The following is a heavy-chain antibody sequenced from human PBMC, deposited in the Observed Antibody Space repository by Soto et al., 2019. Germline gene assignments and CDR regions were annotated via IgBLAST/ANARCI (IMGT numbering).Heavy chain of an antibody. D-gene: IGHD3-10*01. CDR3: ARGITMVRGLKAYYYYYGMDV. CDR2: ISSSSSYI. J-gene: IGHJ6*02. V-gene: IGHV3-21*01. Sequence: LRLSCAASGFTFSSYSMNWVRQAPGKGLEWVSSISSSSSYIYYADSVKGRFTISRDNAKNSLYLQMNSLRAEDTAVYYCARGITMVRGLKAYYYYYGMDVWGQGTTVTVSS. CDR1: GFTFSSYS.